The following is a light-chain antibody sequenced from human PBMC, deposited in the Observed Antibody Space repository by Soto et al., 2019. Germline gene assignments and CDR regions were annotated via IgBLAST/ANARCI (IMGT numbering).Light chain of an antibody. CDR2: SDD. Sequence: QSVLTQSPSASGTPGQRVNISCYGSSSNIGSYPVYWYQQLPGTAPKLLINSDDQRPSGVPDRFSASKSGPSASLAISGLRSEDEADYYCAAWDASLSGHVFGAGTKLTVL. CDR3: AAWDASLSGHV. J-gene: IGLJ1*01. V-gene: IGLV1-47*02. CDR1: SSNIGSYP.